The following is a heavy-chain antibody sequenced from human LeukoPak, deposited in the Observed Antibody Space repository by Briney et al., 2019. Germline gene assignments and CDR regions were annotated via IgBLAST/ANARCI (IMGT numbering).Heavy chain of an antibody. J-gene: IGHJ3*02. CDR1: GFTFSSYS. CDR3: ARDTAYGDGAFDI. V-gene: IGHV3-21*01. CDR2: ISSSSSYI. Sequence: GGSLRLSCAASGFTFSSYSMNWVRQAPGKALEWVSSISSSSSYIYYADSVKGRFTISRDNAKNSLYLQMNSLRAEDTAVYYCARDTAYGDGAFDIWGQGTMVTVSS. D-gene: IGHD4-17*01.